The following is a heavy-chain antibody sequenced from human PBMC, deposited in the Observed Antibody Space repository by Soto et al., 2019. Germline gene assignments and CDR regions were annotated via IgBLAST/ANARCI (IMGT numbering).Heavy chain of an antibody. CDR2: ISAYNGNT. CDR3: VRNGGFSGGSSPMDY. D-gene: IGHD2-15*01. Sequence: QVQLVQSGGEVKKPGASVKVSCKASGYTFTSYGINWVGQAPGQGLEWVGWISAYNGNTNYAQKLQGRVTMTTDTSTSTAYMELRSLRSDDTAVYYCVRNGGFSGGSSPMDYWGQGTLVTVSS. V-gene: IGHV1-18*01. CDR1: GYTFTSYG. J-gene: IGHJ4*02.